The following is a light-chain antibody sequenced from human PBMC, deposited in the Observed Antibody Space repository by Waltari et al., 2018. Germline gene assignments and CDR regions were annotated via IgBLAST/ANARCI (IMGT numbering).Light chain of an antibody. J-gene: IGKJ2*01. V-gene: IGKV4-1*01. Sequence: DIVMTQSPDSLAVSLGERATINCKSSQSVLYSSNNKNYLAWYQQKPGQPPKLLIYWASTRESGVPDRFIGSGSGTDFTLTISSLRAEDVAVYYCQQYYSTPYTFGQGTKLEIK. CDR2: WAS. CDR1: QSVLYSSNNKNY. CDR3: QQYYSTPYT.